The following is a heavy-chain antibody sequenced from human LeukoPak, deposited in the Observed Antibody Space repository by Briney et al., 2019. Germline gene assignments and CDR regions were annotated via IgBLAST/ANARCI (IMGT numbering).Heavy chain of an antibody. CDR3: ANPRYDSSGYYYVD. D-gene: IGHD3-22*01. V-gene: IGHV1-3*01. J-gene: IGHJ4*02. CDR2: INGGSGNT. CDR1: GYTFTDYT. Sequence: ASVKVSCKASGYTFTDYTMHWLRQAPGQRLDWMGWINGGSGNTKYSPEFQGRVTITRDTSASTAYMGLSSLRSEDTAVYYCANPRYDSSGYYYVDWGQGTLVTVSS.